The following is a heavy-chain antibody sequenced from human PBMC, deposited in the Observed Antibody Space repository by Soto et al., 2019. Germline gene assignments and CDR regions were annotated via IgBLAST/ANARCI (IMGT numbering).Heavy chain of an antibody. CDR3: AKGTYCSSTSCYVHFDY. CDR2: ISGCGGST. V-gene: IGHV3-23*01. CDR1: GFTFSSYA. J-gene: IGHJ4*02. D-gene: IGHD2-2*01. Sequence: GGSLRLSCAASGFTFSSYAMSWVRQAPGKGLEWVSAISGCGGSTYYADSVKGRFTFSRDNSKITLYLQMNSLRAEDTAVYYCAKGTYCSSTSCYVHFDYWGQGTLVTVSA.